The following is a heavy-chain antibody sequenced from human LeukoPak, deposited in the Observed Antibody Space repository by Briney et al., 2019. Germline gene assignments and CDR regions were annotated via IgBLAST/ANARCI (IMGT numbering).Heavy chain of an antibody. CDR2: IYHSGST. J-gene: IGHJ4*02. V-gene: IGHV4-59*01. CDR1: GGSISSNY. CDR3: ARYSAPVTSIDY. D-gene: IGHD2-21*02. Sequence: SETLSLTCTVSGGSISSNYWSWIRQPPGKGLEWIGYIYHSGSTNYNPSLKSRVTISVDTSKNQFSLMLSSVAAADTAVYYCARYSAPVTSIDYWGQGTLVTVSS.